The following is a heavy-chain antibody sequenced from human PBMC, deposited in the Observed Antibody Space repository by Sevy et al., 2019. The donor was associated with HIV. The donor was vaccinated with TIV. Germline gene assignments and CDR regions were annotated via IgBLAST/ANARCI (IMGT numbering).Heavy chain of an antibody. CDR3: ARLQNNGFVNS. CDR2: IHYRGRT. Sequence: SETLSLTCTVSGGSITGYFWSWMRQPPGKGLEWIGNIHYRGRTNYNPSLTSRVTISGDTSENHFSLRLTSVTAADTAVYYCARLQNNGFVNSWGQGTLVTVSS. D-gene: IGHD2-8*01. V-gene: IGHV4-59*13. CDR1: GGSITGYF. J-gene: IGHJ4*02.